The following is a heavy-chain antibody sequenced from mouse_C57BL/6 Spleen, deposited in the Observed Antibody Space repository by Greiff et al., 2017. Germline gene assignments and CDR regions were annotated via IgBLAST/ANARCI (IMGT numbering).Heavy chain of an antibody. CDR3: AREVQGLFPYFDV. Sequence: VQLKESGPGMVKPSQSLSLTCTVTGYSITSGYDWHWIRHFPGNKLEWMGYISYSGSTNYNPSLKSRISITHDTSKNHFFLKLNSVTTEDTATYYCAREVQGLFPYFDVWGTGTTVTVSS. CDR1: GYSITSGYD. J-gene: IGHJ1*03. V-gene: IGHV3-1*01. CDR2: ISYSGST. D-gene: IGHD1-1*01.